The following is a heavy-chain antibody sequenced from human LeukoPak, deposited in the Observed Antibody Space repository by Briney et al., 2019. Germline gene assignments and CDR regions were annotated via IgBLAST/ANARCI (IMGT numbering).Heavy chain of an antibody. V-gene: IGHV3-23*01. CDR1: GFTFSSYT. Sequence: PGGSLRLSCAASGFTFSSYTMNWVRQALGQGLEWVSTISDPHSGSETHYADSVQGRFTISRDDSQNMVYLQMDSLRAEDTAVYYCTTRLRNHFDYRGQGTQVTVSS. J-gene: IGHJ4*02. CDR3: TTRLRNHFDY. D-gene: IGHD5-12*01. CDR2: ISDPHSGSET.